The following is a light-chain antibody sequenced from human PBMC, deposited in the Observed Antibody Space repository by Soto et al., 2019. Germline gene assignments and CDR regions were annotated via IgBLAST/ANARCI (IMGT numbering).Light chain of an antibody. Sequence: EIVLTQSPGTLSLSPGERATLSCRASQSVSSSYLAWYQQKPGQAPRLLIYGASRRATGIPDRFSGSGSGTDFTLTNSRLEPEDVTVYYRQQYGRSPLVGPGTKVDIK. CDR1: QSVSSSY. CDR3: QQYGRSPL. V-gene: IGKV3-20*01. J-gene: IGKJ3*01. CDR2: GAS.